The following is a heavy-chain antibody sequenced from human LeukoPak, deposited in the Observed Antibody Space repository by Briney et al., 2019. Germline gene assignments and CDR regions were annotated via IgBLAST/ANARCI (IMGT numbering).Heavy chain of an antibody. CDR3: AKVGIRISLIVVVFTTADDWYFDL. CDR2: ISGRGGST. CDR1: GFTFSNYA. J-gene: IGHJ2*01. Sequence: QPGGSLRLSCAASGFTFSNYAMSWVRQAPGKGLEWVSGISGRGGSTYYADSVKGGLTISRDNSKNTVYVEMDSLRAEDTAVYYCAKVGIRISLIVVVFTTADDWYFDLWGRGTLDTVSS. V-gene: IGHV3-23*01. D-gene: IGHD3-22*01.